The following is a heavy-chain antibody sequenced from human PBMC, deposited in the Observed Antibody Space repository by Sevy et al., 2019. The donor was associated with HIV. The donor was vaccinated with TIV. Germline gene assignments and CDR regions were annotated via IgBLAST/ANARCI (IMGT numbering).Heavy chain of an antibody. J-gene: IGHJ5*02. CDR1: GYTFTGYY. Sequence: ASVKVSCKASGYTFTGYYMHWVRQAPGQGLEWMGWINPNSGGTNYAQKFQGRVTMTRDTSISTDYMELSRLRSDDTAVYYCARSWIVRAAIPRVGFDPWGQGTLVTVSS. V-gene: IGHV1-2*02. CDR2: INPNSGGT. CDR3: ARSWIVRAAIPRVGFDP. D-gene: IGHD2-2*02.